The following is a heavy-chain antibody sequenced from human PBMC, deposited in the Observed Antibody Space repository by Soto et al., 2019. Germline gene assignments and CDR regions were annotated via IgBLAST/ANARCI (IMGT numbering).Heavy chain of an antibody. CDR1: GFTFGSYW. CDR3: ARDGRALAH. D-gene: IGHD1-1*01. V-gene: IGHV3-74*01. Sequence: EVQLVESGGGLVQPGGSLRLSCAASGFTFGSYWMHWVRQAPGKGLVWVSRISPDGTSTSNADSVKGRFTISRDNTKNTLHLQMDSLRVEDTAVYYCARDGRALAHWGQGTLVTVSS. CDR2: ISPDGTST. J-gene: IGHJ4*02.